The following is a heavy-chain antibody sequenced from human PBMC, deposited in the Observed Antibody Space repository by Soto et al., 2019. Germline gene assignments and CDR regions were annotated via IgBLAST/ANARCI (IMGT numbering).Heavy chain of an antibody. D-gene: IGHD3-3*01. J-gene: IGHJ4*02. Sequence: SETLSLTCGVYGGSFIGYYWSWSRQPPGKGLEWIGEINHSGSTNYNPSLKSRVTISVDTSKNQFSLKLSSVTAADTAVYYCARGHIVYYDFWSGHDYWGQGTLVTVSS. CDR3: ARGHIVYYDFWSGHDY. CDR2: INHSGST. V-gene: IGHV4-34*01. CDR1: GGSFIGYY.